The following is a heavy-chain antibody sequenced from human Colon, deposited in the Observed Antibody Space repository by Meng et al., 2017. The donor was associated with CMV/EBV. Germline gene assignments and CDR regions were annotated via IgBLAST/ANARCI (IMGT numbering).Heavy chain of an antibody. CDR1: GFTFSNYL. D-gene: IGHD1-7*01. J-gene: IGHJ5*02. Sequence: EVRLGEAGGGLVQPGGSLRLSCAASGFTFSNYLMHWVRQAPGKGLVWVSRIKTDGSTTNYADSVKGRFTISRDNAKNTLYLQMNSLRAEDTAVYYCARDLERELSFDPWGQGTLVTVSS. CDR3: ARDLERELSFDP. V-gene: IGHV3-74*01. CDR2: IKTDGSTT.